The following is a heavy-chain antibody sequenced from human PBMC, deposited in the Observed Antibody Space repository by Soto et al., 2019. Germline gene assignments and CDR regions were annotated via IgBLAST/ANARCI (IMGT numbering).Heavy chain of an antibody. CDR3: ASWEKRITFFGVVWVAFDI. J-gene: IGHJ3*02. Sequence: TSETLSLTCTVSGGSISSYYWSWIRQPPGKGLEWIGYIYYSGSTNYNPSLKSRVTISVDTSKNQFSLKLSSVTAADTAVYYFASWEKRITFFGVVWVAFDIGGQGKMFTVS. CDR1: GGSISSYY. V-gene: IGHV4-59*08. D-gene: IGHD3-3*01. CDR2: IYYSGST.